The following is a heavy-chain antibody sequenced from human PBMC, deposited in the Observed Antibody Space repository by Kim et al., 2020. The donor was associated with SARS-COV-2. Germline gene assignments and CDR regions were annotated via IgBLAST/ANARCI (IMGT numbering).Heavy chain of an antibody. D-gene: IGHD2-21*02. V-gene: IGHV3-49*03. CDR2: IRGKAHGETT. Sequence: GGSLRLSCTVSGFIFGDYAMTWFRQVPGKGLEWVGFIRGKAHGETTHYAASVKGRFTISIDDTRKIAYLQMNSLKTEDTAVYYCSSYTNAWTAFDYWGQGTLVTVSS. J-gene: IGHJ4*02. CDR1: GFIFGDYA. CDR3: SSYTNAWTAFDY.